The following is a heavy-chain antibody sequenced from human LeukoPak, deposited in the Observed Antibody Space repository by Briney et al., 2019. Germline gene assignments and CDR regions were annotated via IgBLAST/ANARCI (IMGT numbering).Heavy chain of an antibody. CDR3: APGYYYFDY. CDR1: GFSFSTYG. CDR2: ISYDGGTK. Sequence: QPGRSLRLSCAASGFSFSTYGMHCVRQAPGKGLEWVALISYDGGTKYYADSVKGRFTISRDNSKNTLYLQMNSLRAEDTAVYYCAPGYYYFDYWGQGSLVTVSS. D-gene: IGHD5-18*01. J-gene: IGHJ4*02. V-gene: IGHV3-30*03.